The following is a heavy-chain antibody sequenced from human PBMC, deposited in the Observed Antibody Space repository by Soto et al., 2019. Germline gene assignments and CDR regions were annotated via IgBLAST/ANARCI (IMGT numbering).Heavy chain of an antibody. J-gene: IGHJ6*02. CDR1: GYTFTNYW. V-gene: IGHV5-51*01. CDR3: AASIFYYGMDV. CDR2: IYPGDSDT. Sequence: PGESLKISCKGSGYTFTNYWIVWVRQMPGKGPEWMGIIYPGDSDTKYNPSFQGQVTISADKSITTTYLQWSSLKASDTAIYYCAASIFYYGMDVWGQGTTVTVSS.